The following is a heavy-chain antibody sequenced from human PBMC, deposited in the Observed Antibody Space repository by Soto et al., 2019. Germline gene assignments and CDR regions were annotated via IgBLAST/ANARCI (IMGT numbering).Heavy chain of an antibody. Sequence: SETLSLTCTVSGGSISSYYLSWIRQPPGKGLEWIGYIYYSGSTTYNPSLAPRLNISFDMSKSQVYLQLTSVTAADTAVYYCARFGAAAAHDDNWGRGVLVTVSS. CDR1: GGSISSYY. D-gene: IGHD2-2*01. V-gene: IGHV4-59*01. CDR2: IYYSGST. CDR3: ARFGAAAAHDDN. J-gene: IGHJ4*01.